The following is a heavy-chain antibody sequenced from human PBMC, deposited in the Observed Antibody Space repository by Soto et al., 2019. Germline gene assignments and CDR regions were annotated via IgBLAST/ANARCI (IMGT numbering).Heavy chain of an antibody. CDR3: ARGGGFCGADYYKGGIDY. CDR2: ISYDGSDK. Sequence: QVQLVESGGGVVQPGRSLRLSCAASGFTFSPYTMHWVRQTPGKGLEWVAVISYDGSDKNYADSVRGRFTISRDNSKNTLFLQMNSLRVEDTALYYCARGGGFCGADYYKGGIDYWGQGTLVTVSS. CDR1: GFTFSPYT. D-gene: IGHD2-21*02. V-gene: IGHV3-30-3*01. J-gene: IGHJ4*02.